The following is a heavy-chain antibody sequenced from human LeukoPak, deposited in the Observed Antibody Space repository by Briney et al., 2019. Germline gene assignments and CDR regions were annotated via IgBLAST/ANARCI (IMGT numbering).Heavy chain of an antibody. V-gene: IGHV3-53*01. J-gene: IGHJ3*02. CDR2: IYSGGST. CDR3: ARELVWVDYDAFDI. CDR1: GFTVSSNY. Sequence: PGGSLRLSCAASGFTVSSNYMSWVRQAPGKGLEWGSVIYSGGSTYYADSVKGRFTISRDNSKNTLYLQMNSLRAEDTAVYYCARELVWVDYDAFDIWGQGTMVTVSS. D-gene: IGHD3-16*01.